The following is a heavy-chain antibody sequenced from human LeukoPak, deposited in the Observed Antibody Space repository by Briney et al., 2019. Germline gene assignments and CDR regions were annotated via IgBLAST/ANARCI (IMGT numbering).Heavy chain of an antibody. D-gene: IGHD5-18*01. Sequence: PGGSLRLSCAASGFTFSSYAMHGVRQAPGKGLEWVAVISYDGSNKYYSDSVKGRFTISRDNSMNTLYLQMNSLRAEDTAVYYCARGRHTAMVKDPYPFDIWGQGTMVTVSS. V-gene: IGHV3-30-3*01. CDR2: ISYDGSNK. CDR1: GFTFSSYA. CDR3: ARGRHTAMVKDPYPFDI. J-gene: IGHJ3*02.